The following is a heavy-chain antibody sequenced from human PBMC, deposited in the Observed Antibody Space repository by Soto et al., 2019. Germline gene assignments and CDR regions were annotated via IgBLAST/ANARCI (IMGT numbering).Heavy chain of an antibody. Sequence: ASVKVSCKASGYTFTGYYMHWVRQATGQGLEWMGWMNPNSGNTGYAQKFQGRVTMTRNTSISTAYMELSSLRSEDTAVYYCARGQVSTIPTNYYYYYGMDVWGQGTTVTVSS. J-gene: IGHJ6*02. D-gene: IGHD3-3*01. CDR1: GYTFTGYY. V-gene: IGHV1-8*02. CDR3: ARGQVSTIPTNYYYYYGMDV. CDR2: MNPNSGNT.